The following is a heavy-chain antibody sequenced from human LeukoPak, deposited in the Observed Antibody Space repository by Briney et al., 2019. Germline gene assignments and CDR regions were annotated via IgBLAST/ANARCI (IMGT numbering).Heavy chain of an antibody. D-gene: IGHD6-13*01. CDR1: GYSISSGYY. Sequence: PSETLSLTCTVSGYSISSGYYWGWIRQPPGKGLEWIGCIYHSGSTYYNPSLKSRVTISVDTSKNQFSLKLSSVTAADTAVYYCARAQYSSSWYEYYWFDPWGQGTLVTVSS. V-gene: IGHV4-38-2*02. CDR3: ARAQYSSSWYEYYWFDP. J-gene: IGHJ5*02. CDR2: IYHSGST.